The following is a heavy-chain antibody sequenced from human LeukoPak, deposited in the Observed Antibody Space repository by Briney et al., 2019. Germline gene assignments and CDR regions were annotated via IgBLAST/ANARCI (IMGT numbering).Heavy chain of an antibody. Sequence: GESLKIPCQGFGYSFTSYWIGWVRKMPGKGLEWMGIIYPGDSDTRYSPSFQGQVTISADKSISTAYLQWSSLKASDTAMYYCARLSVEMATIVPVDPWGQGTLVTVSS. CDR2: IYPGDSDT. D-gene: IGHD5-24*01. J-gene: IGHJ5*02. V-gene: IGHV5-51*01. CDR1: GYSFTSYW. CDR3: ARLSVEMATIVPVDP.